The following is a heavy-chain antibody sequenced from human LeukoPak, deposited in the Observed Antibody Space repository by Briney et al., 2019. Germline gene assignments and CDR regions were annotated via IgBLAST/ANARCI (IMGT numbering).Heavy chain of an antibody. CDR2: IGSSSYI. Sequence: GGSLRLSCAASGFTFSSYSMNLVRQAPGKGLEWVSSIGSSSYIYYADSVKGRFTISRDNAKNSLYLQMNSLRAEDTAVYYCAREVDGGSRSYYDSSGYPFDYWGQGTLVTVSS. CDR1: GFTFSSYS. D-gene: IGHD3-22*01. CDR3: AREVDGGSRSYYDSSGYPFDY. J-gene: IGHJ4*02. V-gene: IGHV3-21*01.